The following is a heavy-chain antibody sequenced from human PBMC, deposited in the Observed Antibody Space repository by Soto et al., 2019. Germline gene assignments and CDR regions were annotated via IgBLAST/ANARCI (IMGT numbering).Heavy chain of an antibody. CDR1: GGSISNYY. D-gene: IGHD3-16*01. CDR3: ARAVDVWAANYGMDV. Sequence: PXGTLSLTCTVSGGSISNYYWGWIRQPSGKGLEWIGRIYASGSTNYNPSLKSRVTMSVDTSKNRFSLKLSSVTAADTAVYYCARAVDVWAANYGMDVWGQGTTVIVSS. CDR2: IYASGST. J-gene: IGHJ6*02. V-gene: IGHV4-4*07.